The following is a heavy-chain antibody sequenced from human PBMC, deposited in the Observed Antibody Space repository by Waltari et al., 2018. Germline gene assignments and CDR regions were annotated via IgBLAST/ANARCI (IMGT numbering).Heavy chain of an antibody. V-gene: IGHV3-66*02. CDR1: GFTVSRNY. CDR2: IYSGGNT. CDR3: ARDSSYAGAFDI. D-gene: IGHD3-16*01. Sequence: EVQLVESGGGLVQPGGSLRLSCAASGFTVSRNYMSWVRLSPGRGLEWVSIIYSGGNTEYADSVEGRFTISRDTSKNMLYLQMNSLRVEDTAVYYCARDSSYAGAFDIWGQGTMVTVSS. J-gene: IGHJ3*02.